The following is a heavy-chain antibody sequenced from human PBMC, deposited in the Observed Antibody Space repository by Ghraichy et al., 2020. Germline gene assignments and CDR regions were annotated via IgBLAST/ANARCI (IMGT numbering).Heavy chain of an antibody. D-gene: IGHD3-3*01. CDR2: SYYSGST. V-gene: IGHV4-30-4*08. Sequence: SETLSLTCTVSGGSISSGDYYWSWIRQPPGKGLEGNGYSYYSGSTYYNPSLKSRVTISVDTSKNQLSLKLSSVTAADTAVYYCARAVRDLEWLPYYYFDYWGQGTLVTVSS. J-gene: IGHJ4*02. CDR3: ARAVRDLEWLPYYYFDY. CDR1: GGSISSGDYY.